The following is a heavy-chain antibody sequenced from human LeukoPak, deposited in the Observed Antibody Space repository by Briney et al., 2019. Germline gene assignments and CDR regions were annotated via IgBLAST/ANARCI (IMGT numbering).Heavy chain of an antibody. Sequence: GGSLRLSCTASGFTFNNYGMHWVRQAPGKGLEWVAVISYDGSYKYYTDSVKGRFTISRDNSKNTLHLQMNSLRADDTAVYYCAKSLSDGYDYWGQGTTVTVSS. CDR3: AKSLSDGYDY. CDR2: ISYDGSYK. D-gene: IGHD6-13*01. CDR1: GFTFNNYG. V-gene: IGHV3-30*18. J-gene: IGHJ4*02.